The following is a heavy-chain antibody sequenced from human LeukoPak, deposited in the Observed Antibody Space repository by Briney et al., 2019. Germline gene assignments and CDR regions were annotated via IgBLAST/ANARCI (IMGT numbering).Heavy chain of an antibody. CDR2: ISSSSYI. J-gene: IGHJ4*02. D-gene: IGHD6-13*01. V-gene: IGHV3-21*01. CDR3: ARGRGAAAGLDY. CDR1: GFTFSSYS. Sequence: GGSLRLSCAASGFTFSSYSMNWVRQAPGKGLEWVSSISSSSYIYYADSVKGRFTISRDNAKNSLYLQMNSLRAEDTAVYYCARGRGAAAGLDYWGQGTLVTVSS.